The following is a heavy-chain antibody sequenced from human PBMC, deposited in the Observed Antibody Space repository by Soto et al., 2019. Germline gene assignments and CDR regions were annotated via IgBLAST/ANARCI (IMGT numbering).Heavy chain of an antibody. J-gene: IGHJ6*02. CDR2: ISAYNGNT. Sequence: ASVKVSCKASGYTFTSYGISWVRQAPGQGLEWMGWISAYNGNTNYAQKLQGRVTMTTDTSTSTAYMELRSLRSDDTAVYYCARVNEYSYGSYYYYYGMDVWGQGTTVTVSS. CDR1: GYTFTSYG. CDR3: ARVNEYSYGSYYYYYGMDV. V-gene: IGHV1-18*01. D-gene: IGHD5-18*01.